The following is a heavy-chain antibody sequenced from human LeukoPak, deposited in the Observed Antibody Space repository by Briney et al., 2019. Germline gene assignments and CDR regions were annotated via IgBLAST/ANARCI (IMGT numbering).Heavy chain of an antibody. CDR2: IDHRGDT. Sequence: PGGSLRLSCATSGFAFGSYAMSWIRQSPGKGLEWIAEIDHRGDTNYNPSVKSRVTISVDTSKNQFSLKVRSLSAADTAVYYCARGATISETGYFDFWGQGTLVTVSS. CDR3: ARGATISETGYFDF. CDR1: GFAFGSYA. J-gene: IGHJ4*03. D-gene: IGHD5-24*01. V-gene: IGHV4-34*01.